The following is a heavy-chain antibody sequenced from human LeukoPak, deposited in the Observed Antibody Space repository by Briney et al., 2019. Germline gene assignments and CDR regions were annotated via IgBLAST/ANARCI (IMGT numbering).Heavy chain of an antibody. V-gene: IGHV3-30*04. Sequence: GGSLRLSCAASGFTFSSYAMHWVRQAPGKGLEWVAVISYDGSNKYYADSVKGRFTISRDSSKNTLYLQMNSLRAEDTAVYYCARVTQDYWAQGTLVTVPS. CDR1: GFTFSSYA. J-gene: IGHJ4*02. CDR2: ISYDGSNK. CDR3: ARVTQDY.